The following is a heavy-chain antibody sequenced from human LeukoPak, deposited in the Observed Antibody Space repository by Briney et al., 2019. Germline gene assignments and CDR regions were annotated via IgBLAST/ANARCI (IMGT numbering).Heavy chain of an antibody. CDR3: EAVAGIEGFDY. D-gene: IGHD6-19*01. Sequence: GGSLRLSCAASGFTFSSYSMNWVRQAPGKGLEWVSSISSSSSYIYYADSVKGRLTISRDNAKNSLYLQMNSLRAEDTAVYYCEAVAGIEGFDYWGQGTLVTVSS. CDR2: ISSSSSYI. J-gene: IGHJ4*02. V-gene: IGHV3-21*01. CDR1: GFTFSSYS.